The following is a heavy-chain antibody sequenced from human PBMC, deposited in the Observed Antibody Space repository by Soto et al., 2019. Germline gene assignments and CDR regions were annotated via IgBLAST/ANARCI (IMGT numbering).Heavy chain of an antibody. V-gene: IGHV4-31*03. CDR1: GGSISSGGYY. D-gene: IGHD3-10*01. Sequence: SETLSLTCTVSGGSISSGGYYWSWIRQHPGKGLEWIGYIYYSGSTYYNPSLKSRVTISVDTSKNQFSLKLSSVTAADTAVYYCATVRGGTYYYGSGSRLGGYFDYRGQGTLVTVSS. CDR3: ATVRGGTYYYGSGSRLGGYFDY. J-gene: IGHJ4*02. CDR2: IYYSGST.